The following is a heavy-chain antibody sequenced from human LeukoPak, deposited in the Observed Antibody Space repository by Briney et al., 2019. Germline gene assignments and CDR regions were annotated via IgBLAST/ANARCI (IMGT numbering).Heavy chain of an antibody. CDR3: ARDRYSSGWYRPFDY. V-gene: IGHV3-7*03. Sequence: GGSLRLSCAASGFTFSSYWMSWVRQAPGRGLEWVANIKQDGSEKYYVDSVKGRFTISRDNAKNSLYLQMNSLRAEDTAVYYCARDRYSSGWYRPFDYWGQGTLVTVSS. CDR1: GFTFSSYW. J-gene: IGHJ4*02. D-gene: IGHD6-19*01. CDR2: IKQDGSEK.